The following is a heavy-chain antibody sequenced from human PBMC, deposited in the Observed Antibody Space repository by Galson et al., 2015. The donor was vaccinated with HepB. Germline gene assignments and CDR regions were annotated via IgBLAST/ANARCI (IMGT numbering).Heavy chain of an antibody. J-gene: IGHJ4*02. V-gene: IGHV1-2*02. CDR3: ARDRNYVCDS. CDR1: GSTFTNFY. CDR2: VNPNSGAT. Sequence: SVKVSCKASGSTFTNFYIHWVRQVPGQGPECMGWVNPNSGATTYTPKFQDRLTMTRDTSLRTVYMELNRLTSDDTAVYYCARDRNYVCDSWGQGTLVTVSS. D-gene: IGHD1-7*01.